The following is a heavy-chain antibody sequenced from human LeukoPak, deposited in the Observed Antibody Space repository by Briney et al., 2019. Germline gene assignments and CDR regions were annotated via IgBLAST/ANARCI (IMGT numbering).Heavy chain of an antibody. D-gene: IGHD6-19*01. CDR2: ISGSGGST. Sequence: PGGSLTLSCAPSGFTFSIYAMSGVPHAPEKGLEWVSAISGSGGSTYYADSVKGRFTISRDNSKNTLYLQMNSLRAEDTAVYYCAKGDSSGWYRNLKHWGQGTLVTVSS. CDR3: AKGDSSGWYRNLKH. V-gene: IGHV3-23*01. J-gene: IGHJ1*01. CDR1: GFTFSIYA.